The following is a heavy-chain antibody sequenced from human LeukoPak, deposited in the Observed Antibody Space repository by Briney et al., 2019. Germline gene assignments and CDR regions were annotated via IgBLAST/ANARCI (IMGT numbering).Heavy chain of an antibody. V-gene: IGHV1-2*02. CDR3: ARHMTTANNWFDP. J-gene: IGHJ5*02. Sequence: ASVKVSCKASGYTFTGYYMHWVRQAPGRGVEWMGWINPNSGGTNYEQKFQGRVIMTRDTSISTAYMELSRLRSDDTAVYYCARHMTTANNWFDPWGQGTLVTVSS. D-gene: IGHD4-17*01. CDR1: GYTFTGYY. CDR2: INPNSGGT.